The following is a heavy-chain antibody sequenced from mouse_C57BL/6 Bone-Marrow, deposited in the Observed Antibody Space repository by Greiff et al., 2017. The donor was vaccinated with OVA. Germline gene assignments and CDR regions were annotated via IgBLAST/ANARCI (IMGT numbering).Heavy chain of an antibody. CDR3: TTDDGLDY. V-gene: IGHV14-4*01. D-gene: IGHD2-3*01. J-gene: IGHJ2*01. CDR1: GFNIKDDY. Sequence: EVQLQQSGAELVRPGASVKLSCTASGFNIKDDYMHWVKQRPEQGLEWIGWIDPENGDTEYASKFQGKATITADTSANTAYLQLSSLTSEDTAVYYRTTDDGLDYWGQGTTLTVSA. CDR2: IDPENGDT.